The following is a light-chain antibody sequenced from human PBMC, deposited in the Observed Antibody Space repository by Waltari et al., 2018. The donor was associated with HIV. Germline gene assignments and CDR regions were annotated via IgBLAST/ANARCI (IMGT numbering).Light chain of an antibody. J-gene: IGKJ5*01. CDR3: QQYKKWPLT. V-gene: IGKV3D-15*01. CDR2: GAS. Sequence: EIVMMQSPATLSVSPGERATLSCRPSQNVSSNLAWYQQKVGQAPRLLMFGASTGATGIPTRFSGSGSGTEFTLTISSLQSEDFAVYYCQQYKKWPLTFGQGTRL. CDR1: QNVSSN.